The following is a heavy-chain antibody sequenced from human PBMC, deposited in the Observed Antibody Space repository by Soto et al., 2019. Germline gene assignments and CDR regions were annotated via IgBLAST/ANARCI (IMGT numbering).Heavy chain of an antibody. CDR1: GFTFSSYS. Sequence: EVQLVESGGGLVKPGGSLRLSCAASGFTFSSYSMNWVRKAPGKGLEWVSSISSSSSYIYYEDSVKGRFTISRDNAKNSLHLQMNSPGAEDTAVYYCARGLAVGRIAAADDYLGQGTLVTFSS. CDR3: ARGLAVGRIAAADDY. V-gene: IGHV3-21*01. J-gene: IGHJ4*02. D-gene: IGHD6-13*01. CDR2: ISSSSSYI.